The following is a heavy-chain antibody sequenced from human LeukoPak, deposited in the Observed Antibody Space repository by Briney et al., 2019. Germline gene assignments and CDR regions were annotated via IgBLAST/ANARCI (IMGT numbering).Heavy chain of an antibody. V-gene: IGHV3-21*01. CDR1: GFTFSSYG. CDR3: AREVHLTSGSWSYGMDV. D-gene: IGHD6-13*01. CDR2: ISSSSSYI. J-gene: IGHJ6*02. Sequence: PGGSLRLSCAASGFTFSSYGMHWVRQAPGKGLEWVSSISSSSSYIYYADSVKGRFTISRDNAKNSLYLQMNSLRAEDTAVYYCAREVHLTSGSWSYGMDVWGQGTTVTVSS.